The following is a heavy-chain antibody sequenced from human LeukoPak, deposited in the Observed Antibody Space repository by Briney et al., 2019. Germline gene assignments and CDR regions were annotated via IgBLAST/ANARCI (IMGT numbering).Heavy chain of an antibody. CDR1: GFTLSSYA. CDR2: ISGSGGST. Sequence: GGTLRLSCAASGFTLSSYAMSWVRQAPGKGLEWVSVISGSGGSTYYADSVKGRFTISRDNSKNTLYLQMNSLRAEDTAVYYCAKRLGSNQLCFDYWGQGTLVTVSS. CDR3: AKRLGSNQLCFDY. J-gene: IGHJ4*02. V-gene: IGHV3-23*01. D-gene: IGHD3-16*01.